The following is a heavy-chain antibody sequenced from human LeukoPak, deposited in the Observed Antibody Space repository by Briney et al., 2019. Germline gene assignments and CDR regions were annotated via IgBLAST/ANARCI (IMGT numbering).Heavy chain of an antibody. J-gene: IGHJ4*02. CDR2: IYYSGST. CDR3: ARLDGYSSSWYVNY. Sequence: SQTLSLTCTVSGGSISSGDYYWSWIRQPPGKGLEWIGYIYYSGSTYYNPSLKSRVTISVDTSKNQFSLKLSSVTAADTAVYYCARLDGYSSSWYVNYWGQGSLVTVSS. D-gene: IGHD6-13*01. CDR1: GGSISSGDYY. V-gene: IGHV4-30-4*08.